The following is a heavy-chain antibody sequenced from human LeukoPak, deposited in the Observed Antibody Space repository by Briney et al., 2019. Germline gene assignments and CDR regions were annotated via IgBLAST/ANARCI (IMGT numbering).Heavy chain of an antibody. J-gene: IGHJ4*02. CDR3: APGGGKWQQLAPIDY. Sequence: PGRSLRLSCAASGFTFRSYGMHWVRQAPGKGLEWVAVIWYDGSNKYYADSVKGRFTISRDNSKNTLYLQMNSLRAEDTAVYYCAPGGGKWQQLAPIDYWGQGTLVTVSS. CDR2: IWYDGSNK. D-gene: IGHD6-13*01. V-gene: IGHV3-33*01. CDR1: GFTFRSYG.